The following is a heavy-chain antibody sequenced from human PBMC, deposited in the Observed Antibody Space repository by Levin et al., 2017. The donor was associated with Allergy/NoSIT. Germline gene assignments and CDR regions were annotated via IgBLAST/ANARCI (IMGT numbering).Heavy chain of an antibody. CDR2: VSLSGGT. J-gene: IGHJ4*02. V-gene: IGHV4-34*01. CDR3: MRGYGHDCSSIACDGVGDY. CDR1: GGSVSDYR. D-gene: IGHD2-2*01. Sequence: SQTLSLTCAVYGGSVSDYRWVWIRQPPGQGLEWIGEVSLSGGTSYNPSLMSRLTISRDTSSNQLSLKLYSVTAADTAVYYCMRGYGHDCSSIACDGVGDYWGQGSLVTVSS.